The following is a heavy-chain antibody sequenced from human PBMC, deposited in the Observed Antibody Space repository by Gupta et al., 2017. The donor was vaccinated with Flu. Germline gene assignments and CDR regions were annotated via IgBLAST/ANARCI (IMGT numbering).Heavy chain of an antibody. CDR1: SSADNW. CDR2: IYHSGST. D-gene: IGHD6-6*01. V-gene: IGHV4-4*02. J-gene: IGHJ4*02. CDR3: ASRVGNRPF. Sequence: SSADNWWSWVRQSPGKGLEWIGEIYHSGSTNYNPSLKSRVIRSMDKSTNQSALDLTSVTAADTAIYYCASRVGNRPFWGQGLLVTVSS.